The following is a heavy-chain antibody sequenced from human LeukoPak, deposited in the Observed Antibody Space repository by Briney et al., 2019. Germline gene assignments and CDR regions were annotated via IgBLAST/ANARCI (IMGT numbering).Heavy chain of an antibody. Sequence: GASVKVSCKASGYTFTSYVMHWVRPAPRQRLEWMGWINAGNGNTKYSQKFQGRVTITRDTSASTAYMELSSLRSEDTAVYYCASTRLYCSGGSCYLPPHGMDVWGQGTTVTVSS. J-gene: IGHJ6*02. CDR3: ASTRLYCSGGSCYLPPHGMDV. D-gene: IGHD2-15*01. V-gene: IGHV1-3*01. CDR1: GYTFTSYV. CDR2: INAGNGNT.